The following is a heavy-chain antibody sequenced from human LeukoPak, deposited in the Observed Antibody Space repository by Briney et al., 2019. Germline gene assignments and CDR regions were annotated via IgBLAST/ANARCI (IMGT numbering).Heavy chain of an antibody. CDR2: INPNSGGT. J-gene: IGHJ4*02. CDR1: GYTFTGYY. CDR3: ARAPVHEQLAPGDY. Sequence: GASVKVSCKASGYTFTGYYMHWVRQAPGQGLEWMGWINPNSGGTNYAQKFQGRVTMTRDTSISTAYMELSRLRSDDTAVYYCARAPVHEQLAPGDYWGQGTLVTVSS. D-gene: IGHD6-6*01. V-gene: IGHV1-2*02.